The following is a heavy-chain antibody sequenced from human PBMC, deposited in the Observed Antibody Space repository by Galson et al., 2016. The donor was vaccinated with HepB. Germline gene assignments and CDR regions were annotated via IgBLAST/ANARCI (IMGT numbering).Heavy chain of an antibody. D-gene: IGHD6-19*01. J-gene: IGHJ4*02. V-gene: IGHV4-38-2*02. Sequence: SETLSLTCTVSDYSITSGYSWGWIRQPPGKGLEWIGSIYYSGSTYYNPFLNSRVSISVDTSKNPSSLNLSSVTAADTAVYYCARAGGFWYLDSWGQGTLVTVSA. CDR1: DYSITSGYS. CDR3: ARAGGFWYLDS. CDR2: IYYSGST.